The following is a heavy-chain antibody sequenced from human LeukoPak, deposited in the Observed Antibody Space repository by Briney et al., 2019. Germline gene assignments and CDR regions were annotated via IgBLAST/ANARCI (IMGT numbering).Heavy chain of an antibody. V-gene: IGHV3-48*02. CDR2: ISGSNNTI. CDR3: ARSTYCGGDCYPALGY. CDR1: GFTFSSYW. Sequence: GGSLRLSCAASGFTFSSYWMHWVRQAPGKGLEWVSYISGSNNTIYYADSVKGRFTISRDNAKNSLNLQMNSLRDEDTAVYYCARSTYCGGDCYPALGYWGQGTLVTVSS. D-gene: IGHD2-21*02. J-gene: IGHJ4*02.